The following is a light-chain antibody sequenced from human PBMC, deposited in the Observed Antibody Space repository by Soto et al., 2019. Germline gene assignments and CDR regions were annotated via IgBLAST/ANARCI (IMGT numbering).Light chain of an antibody. Sequence: QSVLTQPASVSGSPGHSITISCTGTSSDIGGYKYVSWYQQHPGKAPKLMIYDVSNRPSGVSNRFSGSKSGNTATLTISGLSGEDDAEYYCSSYTGGSTYVFGTGTKVTVL. CDR1: SSDIGGYKY. CDR3: SSYTGGSTYV. J-gene: IGLJ1*01. V-gene: IGLV2-14*01. CDR2: DVS.